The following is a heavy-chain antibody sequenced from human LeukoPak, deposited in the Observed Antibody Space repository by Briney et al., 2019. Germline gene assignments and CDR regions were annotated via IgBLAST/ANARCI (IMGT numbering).Heavy chain of an antibody. D-gene: IGHD5-18*01. CDR1: RFTVSSNY. CDR3: ARDLRYNFDY. Sequence: PGGSLRLSCAASRFTVSSNYMTWVRQAPGKGLEWVSALSGSGGSTYYADSVKGRFTISRDNSKNTLYLQMNSLRAEDTAVYYCARDLRYNFDYWGQGTLVTVSS. CDR2: LSGSGGST. V-gene: IGHV3-23*01. J-gene: IGHJ4*02.